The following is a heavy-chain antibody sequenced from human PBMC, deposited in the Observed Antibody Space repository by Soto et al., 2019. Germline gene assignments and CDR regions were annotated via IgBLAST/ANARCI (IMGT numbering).Heavy chain of an antibody. Sequence: SETLSLTCTVSGGSISSYYWSWIRQPPGKGLEWIGYIYYSGSTNYNPSLKSRVTISVDTSKNQFSLRLSSVTAADTAVYYCARGIDYDFWSGYGPHPYYYYYMDVWGKGTTVTVSS. D-gene: IGHD3-3*01. J-gene: IGHJ6*03. CDR2: IYYSGST. CDR1: GGSISSYY. CDR3: ARGIDYDFWSGYGPHPYYYYYMDV. V-gene: IGHV4-59*01.